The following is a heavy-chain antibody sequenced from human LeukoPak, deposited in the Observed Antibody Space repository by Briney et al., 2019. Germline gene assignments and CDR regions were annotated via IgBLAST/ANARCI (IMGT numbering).Heavy chain of an antibody. D-gene: IGHD5-24*01. CDR3: ASAADGYKE. J-gene: IGHJ4*02. V-gene: IGHV3-7*01. CDR2: IKQDGSEK. Sequence: GGSLRLSCVASGFTFSSYWVSWVRQAPGKGLEWVANIKQDGSEKYYVDSVKGRFTISRDNAKNSLYLQMNSLRAEDTAVYYCASAADGYKEWGQGTLVTVSS. CDR1: GFTFSSYW.